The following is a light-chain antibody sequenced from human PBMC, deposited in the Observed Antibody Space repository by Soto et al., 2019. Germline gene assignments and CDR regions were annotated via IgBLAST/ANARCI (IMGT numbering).Light chain of an antibody. CDR1: SSDVGGSTF. V-gene: IGLV2-8*01. J-gene: IGLJ2*01. CDR2: DVS. CDR3: GSYAGSSKMI. Sequence: QSALTQPPSASGSPGQSVTISCTGTSSDVGGSTFVSWYQPHPGKAPKDMIYDVSRRPSEVPERFSGSKSGNTASLPVSGLQSEDGGDYYCGSYAGSSKMIFGGEAKVTVL.